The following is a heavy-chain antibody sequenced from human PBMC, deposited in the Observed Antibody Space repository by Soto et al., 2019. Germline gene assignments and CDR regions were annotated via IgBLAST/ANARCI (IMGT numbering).Heavy chain of an antibody. D-gene: IGHD1-26*01. CDR3: APLRGAEGNFDY. V-gene: IGHV3-30*03. CDR1: GFTFSSYG. Sequence: QVQLVESGGGVVQPGRSLRLSCAAFGFTFSSYGMHWVRQAPGKGLEWVAVISYDGSNKYYADSVKGRFTSSRDNSKNTLYLQMNSLRAEDTAVYYCAPLRGAEGNFDYWGQGTLVTVSS. J-gene: IGHJ4*02. CDR2: ISYDGSNK.